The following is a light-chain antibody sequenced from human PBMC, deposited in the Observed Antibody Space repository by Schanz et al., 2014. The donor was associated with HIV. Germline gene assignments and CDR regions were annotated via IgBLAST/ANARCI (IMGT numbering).Light chain of an antibody. CDR2: DNT. CDR1: SSNIGAGFN. J-gene: IGLJ2*01. V-gene: IGLV1-40*01. CDR3: QSYDRSLSVVV. Sequence: QSVLTQPPSVSGAPGQRVTISCTGGSSNIGAGFNVHWYQHVPGTAPKLLIYDNTYRPSGVSDRISGSKSGTSASLAITGLQAEDEADYFCQSYDRSLSVVVFGGGTKLSRP.